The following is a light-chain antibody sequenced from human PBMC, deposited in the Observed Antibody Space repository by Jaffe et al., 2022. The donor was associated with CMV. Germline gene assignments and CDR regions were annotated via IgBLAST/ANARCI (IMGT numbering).Light chain of an antibody. J-gene: IGKJ3*01. Sequence: EVLMTQSPATLSVSPGERATLSCRASQGVSSNLAWYQQKPGQAPRLLIYGASTRATGVPARFSGSGSGTEFTLTISSLQSEDLALYYCQQYNNWPGTFGPGTKVDI. CDR2: GAS. CDR3: QQYNNWPGT. V-gene: IGKV3-15*01. CDR1: QGVSSN.